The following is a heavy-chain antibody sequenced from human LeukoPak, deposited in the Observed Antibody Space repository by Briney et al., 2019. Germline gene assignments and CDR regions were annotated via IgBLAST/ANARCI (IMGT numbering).Heavy chain of an antibody. CDR2: ITSSSDYI. V-gene: IGHV3-21*01. D-gene: IGHD3-10*01. CDR3: ARDDYKADAY. CDR1: GFTFSSYS. J-gene: IGHJ4*02. Sequence: GGSLRLSCTASGFTFSSYSMNWVRQAPGKGLEWVSSITSSSDYIYYADSVKGRFTISRDNAENSLHPQMDSLRAEDTAVYYCARDDYKADAYWGQGTLVTVSS.